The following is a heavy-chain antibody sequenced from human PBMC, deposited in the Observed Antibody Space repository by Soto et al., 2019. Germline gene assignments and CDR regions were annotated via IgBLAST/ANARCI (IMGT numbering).Heavy chain of an antibody. D-gene: IGHD5-12*01. V-gene: IGHV3-74*01. CDR1: GFTFSSYW. CDR2: INPDGRTT. J-gene: IGHJ4*02. CDR3: VFLGGYAGGY. Sequence: PGGSLRLSCAASGFTFSSYWMHWVRQAPGKGLVWVSRINPDGRTTTYADSVKGRFTISRDNAKNTLYLQMNSLRAEDAAVYYCVFLGGYAGGYWGQGTLVTGLL.